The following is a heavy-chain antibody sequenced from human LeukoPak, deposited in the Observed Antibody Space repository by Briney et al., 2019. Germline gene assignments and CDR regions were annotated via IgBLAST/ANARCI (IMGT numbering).Heavy chain of an antibody. Sequence: GGSLRLSCAASGFTFSSYEMNWVRQAPGKGLEWVSSISSSSSYIYYADSVKGRFTISRDNAKNSLYLQMNSLRAEDTAVYYCAREVDSSGWWGNIDYWGQGTLVTVSS. J-gene: IGHJ4*02. CDR2: ISSSSSYI. D-gene: IGHD6-19*01. V-gene: IGHV3-21*01. CDR3: AREVDSSGWWGNIDY. CDR1: GFTFSSYE.